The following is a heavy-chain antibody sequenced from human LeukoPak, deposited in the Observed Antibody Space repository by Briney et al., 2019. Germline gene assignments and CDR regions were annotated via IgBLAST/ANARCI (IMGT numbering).Heavy chain of an antibody. CDR1: GGSISIYY. D-gene: IGHD5-18*01. Sequence: PSETLSLTCSVSGGSISIYYWSWIRQPPGKGLEWIGYIYYSGSTNYNPSLKSRVTISVDTSKNQFSLKLSSVTAADTAVYYCAREVREYSYGNTVVALFDYWGQGTLVTVSS. CDR3: AREVREYSYGNTVVALFDY. J-gene: IGHJ4*02. V-gene: IGHV4-59*01. CDR2: IYYSGST.